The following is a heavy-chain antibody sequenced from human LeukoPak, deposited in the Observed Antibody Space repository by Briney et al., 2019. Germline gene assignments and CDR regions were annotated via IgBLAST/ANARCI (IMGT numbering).Heavy chain of an antibody. J-gene: IGHJ4*02. Sequence: GGSLRLSCAASGFTFDDYGMSWVRQAPGKGLEWVSTISGTGAFTFYADSVKGRFTISRDNSKNTLYLQMNSLRADDTAMYYCAGAPTGTSRFDYWGQGTLVTVSS. CDR1: GFTFDDYG. CDR2: ISGTGAFT. D-gene: IGHD3-10*01. V-gene: IGHV3-23*01. CDR3: AGAPTGTSRFDY.